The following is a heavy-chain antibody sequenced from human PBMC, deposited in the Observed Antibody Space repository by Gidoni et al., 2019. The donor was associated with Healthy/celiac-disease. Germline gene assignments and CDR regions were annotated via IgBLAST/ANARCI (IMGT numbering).Heavy chain of an antibody. V-gene: IGHV1-69*01. Sequence: QVQLVQSGAEVKKPGSSVKVSCKASGGNFSSYAISWVRQAPGQGLEWMGGIIPISGTAHYAQKFQGRVTITADESTSTAYMELSSLRSEDTAVYSCARVSSNGDSVDAFDIWGQVTMVTVSS. J-gene: IGHJ3*02. CDR3: ARVSSNGDSVDAFDI. D-gene: IGHD4-17*01. CDR1: GGNFSSYA. CDR2: IIPISGTA.